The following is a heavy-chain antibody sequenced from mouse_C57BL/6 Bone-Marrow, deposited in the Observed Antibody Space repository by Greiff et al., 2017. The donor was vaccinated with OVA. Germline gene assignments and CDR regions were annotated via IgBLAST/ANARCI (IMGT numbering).Heavy chain of an antibody. CDR2: IYPGNSDT. V-gene: IGHV1-5*01. D-gene: IGHD4-1*02. CDR3: TINWDEDYFDY. Sequence: EVMLVESGTVLARPGASVKMSCKASGYTFTSYWMHWVKQRPGQGLEWIGAIYPGNSDTSYNQKFKGKAKLTAVTSTSTAYMELSSLTNEDSAVYYCTINWDEDYFDYWGQGTTLTVSS. J-gene: IGHJ2*01. CDR1: GYTFTSYW.